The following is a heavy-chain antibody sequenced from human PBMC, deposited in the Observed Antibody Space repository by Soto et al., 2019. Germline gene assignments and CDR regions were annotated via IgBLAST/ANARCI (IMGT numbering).Heavy chain of an antibody. J-gene: IGHJ6*02. CDR2: ISWDSETT. D-gene: IGHD3-3*01. V-gene: IGHV3-9*01. CDR1: GFTFDDHG. CDR3: AQDEGGVWSAANGGSYAYYGMDV. Sequence: EVQLVESGGGLVQPGRSLRLSCAASGFTFDDHGMHWVRQGPGRGLEWVSGISWDSETTGYADSVKGRFTISRDNAKNTLYMQMNSLRAEDTAFYYCAQDEGGVWSAANGGSYAYYGMDVGGQGPTVTVSS.